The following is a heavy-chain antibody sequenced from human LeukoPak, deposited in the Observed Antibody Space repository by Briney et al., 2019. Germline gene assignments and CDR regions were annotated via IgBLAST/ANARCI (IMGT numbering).Heavy chain of an antibody. D-gene: IGHD6-19*01. CDR3: ARDQGIAVAGPGFDY. V-gene: IGHV3-23*01. J-gene: IGHJ4*02. Sequence: GGSLRLSCAASGFTFSSFGMSWVRQAPGKGLEWVAAISGSGGSTYYADSVKGRFTISRDNSKNTLYLQMNSLRAEDTAVYYCARDQGIAVAGPGFDYWGQGTLVTVSS. CDR2: ISGSGGST. CDR1: GFTFSSFG.